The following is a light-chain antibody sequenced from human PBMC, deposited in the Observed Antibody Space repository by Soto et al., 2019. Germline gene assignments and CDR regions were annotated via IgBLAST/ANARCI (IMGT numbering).Light chain of an antibody. Sequence: EIVLTQSPATLSSFPGDRVTLSCRASQAVNTRLAWYQHKPGXAPRLLIYLTSNRAAGIPARFSGSGSETDFTLTISDVEPEDFAVYYCHQRQSWPRTFGQGTKVDIK. V-gene: IGKV3-11*01. CDR2: LTS. J-gene: IGKJ1*01. CDR1: QAVNTR. CDR3: HQRQSWPRT.